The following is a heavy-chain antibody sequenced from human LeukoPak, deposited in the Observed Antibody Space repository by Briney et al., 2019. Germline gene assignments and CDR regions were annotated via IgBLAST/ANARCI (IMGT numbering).Heavy chain of an antibody. CDR2: TYYRSKWYN. D-gene: IGHD5-12*01. CDR3: ARAGHSGYDYLYYYYGMDV. Sequence: PSQTLSLTCAISGDSVSSNSAAWNWIRQSPSRGLEWLGRTYYRSKWYNDYAVSVKSRITINPDTSKNQFSLQLNSVTPEDTAVYYCARAGHSGYDYLYYYYGMDVWGQGTTVTDSS. V-gene: IGHV6-1*01. J-gene: IGHJ6*02. CDR1: GDSVSSNSAA.